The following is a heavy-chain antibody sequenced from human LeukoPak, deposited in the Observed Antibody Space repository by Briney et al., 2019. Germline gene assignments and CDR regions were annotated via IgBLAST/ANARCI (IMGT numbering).Heavy chain of an antibody. CDR3: TTPRFVNYYYGSGSYRDY. CDR2: IKSKTDGGTT. CDR1: GFTFSNAW. J-gene: IGHJ4*02. D-gene: IGHD3-10*01. V-gene: IGHV3-15*01. Sequence: GGSLRLSCAASGFTFSNAWMSWVRQAPGKGLEWVGRIKSKTDGGTTDYAAPVKGRFTISRDDSKNTLYLQMNSLKTEDTAVYYCTTPRFVNYYYGSGSYRDYWGQGTLVTVSS.